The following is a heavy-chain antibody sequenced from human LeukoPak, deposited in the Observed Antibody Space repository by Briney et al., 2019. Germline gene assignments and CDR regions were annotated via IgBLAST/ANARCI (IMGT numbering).Heavy chain of an antibody. CDR1: GYSFTSYW. V-gene: IGHV5-51*01. J-gene: IGHJ4*02. CDR3: ARALRTGQGDYVPVL. CDR2: IYPGDSDT. Sequence: GESLKISCKGSGYSFTSYWIGWVRQMPGKGLEWMGIIYPGDSDTRYSPSFQGQVTISADKSISTAYLQWSSLEASDTAMYYCARALRTGQGDYVPVLWGQGTLVTVSS. D-gene: IGHD3-10*02.